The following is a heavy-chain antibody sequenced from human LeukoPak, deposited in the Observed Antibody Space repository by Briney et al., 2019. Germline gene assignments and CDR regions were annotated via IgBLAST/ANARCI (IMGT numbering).Heavy chain of an antibody. CDR2: IKSDGSST. J-gene: IGHJ4*02. CDR3: ARGRGSYSLDY. V-gene: IGHV3-74*01. D-gene: IGHD3-10*01. Sequence: QPGGSLRLSCAVSGFTFSSYWMHWVRQAPGKGLVWVSRIKSDGSSTTYADSVKGRLTISRDNSKNTLYLQMNSLRAEDTAVYNCARGRGSYSLDYWGQGTLVTVSS. CDR1: GFTFSSYW.